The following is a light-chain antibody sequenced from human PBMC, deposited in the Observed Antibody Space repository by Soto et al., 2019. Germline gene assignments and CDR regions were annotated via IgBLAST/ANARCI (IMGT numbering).Light chain of an antibody. J-gene: IGKJ4*01. CDR2: DAS. Sequence: IVLTQSPATLSLSPGEKATLSCRASQSVSTFLGWYQQKPGQAPRLLIYDASNRATGIPARFSGSGSGTDFTLTISSLEPEDFAVYYCLQRVNWPLTFGGGTKVEI. CDR3: LQRVNWPLT. V-gene: IGKV3-11*01. CDR1: QSVSTF.